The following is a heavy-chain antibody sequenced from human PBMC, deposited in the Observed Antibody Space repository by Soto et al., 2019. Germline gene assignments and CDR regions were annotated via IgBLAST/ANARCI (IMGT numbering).Heavy chain of an antibody. CDR1: GFTFSSYA. V-gene: IGHV3-23*01. CDR2: ISGSGGST. J-gene: IGHJ6*03. Sequence: PGGSLRLSCAAPGFTFSSYAMSWVRQAPGKGLEWVSAISGSGGSTYYADSVKGRFTISRDNSKNTLYLQMNSLRAEDTAVYYSAKLHLLGYNYMDVWGKGTTVTVSS. CDR3: AKLHLLGYNYMDV.